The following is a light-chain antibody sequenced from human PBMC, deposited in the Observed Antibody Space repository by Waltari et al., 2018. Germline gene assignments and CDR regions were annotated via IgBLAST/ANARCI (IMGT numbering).Light chain of an antibody. CDR2: KAS. CDR1: QSISSG. V-gene: IGKV1-5*03. J-gene: IGKJ1*01. Sequence: TLSASVGDRVTITCRASQSISSGLAWYQQKPGKAPKLLIYKASNLESGVPSRFSGSGSGTEFALTISSLQPDDFATYYCQQYSSYPTWTFGQGTKVEIK. CDR3: QQYSSYPTWT.